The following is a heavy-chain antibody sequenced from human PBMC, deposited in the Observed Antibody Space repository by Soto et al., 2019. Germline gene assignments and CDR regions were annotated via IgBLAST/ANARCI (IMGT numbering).Heavy chain of an antibody. CDR3: ARRIPFGYGMDV. D-gene: IGHD2-21*01. CDR2: ITSNGGNT. J-gene: IGHJ6*02. Sequence: GGSLRLSCAASGFTFSSCAMHWVRQAPGKGLEYVSAITSNGGNTDYASSVKGRFTISRDNSKNTLYLQMGSLRAEDMAVYYCARRIPFGYGMDVWGQGTTVTVSS. CDR1: GFTFSSCA. V-gene: IGHV3-64*01.